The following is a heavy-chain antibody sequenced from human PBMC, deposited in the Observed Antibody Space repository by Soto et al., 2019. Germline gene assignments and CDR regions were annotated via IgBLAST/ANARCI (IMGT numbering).Heavy chain of an antibody. J-gene: IGHJ4*02. V-gene: IGHV4-61*01. CDR1: GGSFSIGSYY. CDR3: ARDLVWGSYRYYFDY. Sequence: PSETLSLTCTVSGGSFSIGSYYWIWIRQPPGKGLEWIGYIYYSGSTNYNPSLKSRVTISVDTSKSQFSLKLSSVTAADTAVYYCARDLVWGSYRYYFDYWGQGTLVTVSS. CDR2: IYYSGST. D-gene: IGHD3-16*02.